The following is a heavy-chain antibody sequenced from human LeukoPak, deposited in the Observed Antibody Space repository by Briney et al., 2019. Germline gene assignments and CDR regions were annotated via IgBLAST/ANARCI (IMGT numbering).Heavy chain of an antibody. CDR2: IYYSGST. CDR3: ARIKGGWYNWFDP. V-gene: IGHV4-59*08. CDR1: GGSISSYY. J-gene: IGHJ5*02. D-gene: IGHD6-19*01. Sequence: SETLSLTCTVSGGSISSYYWSWIRQPPGKGLEWIGYIYYSGSTNYNPSLKSRVTISVDTSKNQFSLKLSSVTAADTAVYYCARIKGGWYNWFDPWGQGILVTVSS.